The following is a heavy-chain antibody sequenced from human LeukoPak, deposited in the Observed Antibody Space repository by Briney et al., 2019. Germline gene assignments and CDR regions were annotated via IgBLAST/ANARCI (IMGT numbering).Heavy chain of an antibody. CDR3: ARDMTTIFGVAGY. J-gene: IGHJ4*02. CDR1: GYTFTNYA. CDR2: INAGSGNT. D-gene: IGHD3-3*01. V-gene: IGHV1-3*01. Sequence: ASVKVSCKASGYTFTNYAIHWVRQAPGQTVEWMGWINAGSGNTKYSQKFQGRVTMTTDTSTSTAYMELRSLRSDDTAVYYCARDMTTIFGVAGYWGQGTLVTVSS.